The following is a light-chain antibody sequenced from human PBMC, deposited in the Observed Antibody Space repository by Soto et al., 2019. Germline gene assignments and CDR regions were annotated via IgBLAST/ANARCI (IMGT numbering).Light chain of an antibody. CDR1: SGHSSYA. CDR2: LSSDGSH. CDR3: QTWDTGARVV. Sequence: QTVVTQSPSASASLGASVKLTCTLSSGHSSYAIAWHQQQPEKGPRYLMKLSSDGSHSKGDGIPDRFSGSSSGAERYLTISRRQSEYEADYYCQTWDTGARVVFGGGTKLTVL. J-gene: IGLJ2*01. V-gene: IGLV4-69*01.